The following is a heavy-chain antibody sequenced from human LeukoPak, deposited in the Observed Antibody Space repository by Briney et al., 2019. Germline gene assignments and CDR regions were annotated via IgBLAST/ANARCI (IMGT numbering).Heavy chain of an antibody. Sequence: SETLSLTCTVSGGSISSYYWSWIRQPAGKGLEWIGRIYTSGSTNYNPSLKSRVTMSVDTSKNQFSLKLSSVTAADTAVYYCARDRGYYYDSSGYDYFDYWGQGTLVTVSS. V-gene: IGHV4-4*07. CDR3: ARDRGYYYDSSGYDYFDY. J-gene: IGHJ4*02. D-gene: IGHD3-22*01. CDR2: IYTSGST. CDR1: GGSISSYY.